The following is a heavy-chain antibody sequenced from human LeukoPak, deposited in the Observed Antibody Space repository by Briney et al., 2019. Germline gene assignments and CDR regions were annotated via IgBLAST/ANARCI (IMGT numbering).Heavy chain of an antibody. Sequence: ASVKVSCKASGYTFTSYYMHWVRQAPGQGLEWMGIINPSGGSTSYAQKFQGRVTMTRDTSTSTVYMELGSLRSEDTAVYYCARGRREYYGSGPLDYWGQGTLVTVSS. D-gene: IGHD3-10*01. J-gene: IGHJ4*02. V-gene: IGHV1-46*01. CDR1: GYTFTSYY. CDR3: ARGRREYYGSGPLDY. CDR2: INPSGGST.